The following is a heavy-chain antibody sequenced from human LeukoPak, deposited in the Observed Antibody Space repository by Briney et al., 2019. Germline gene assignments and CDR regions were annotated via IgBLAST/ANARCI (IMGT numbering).Heavy chain of an antibody. Sequence: SVKVSCKASGGTFISYAISWVRQAPGQGLEWMGGIIPIFGTANYAQKFQGRVTITADESPSTAYMELSSLRSEDTAVYYCARAGVGYGSSGYYYNSIDYWGQGTLVTVSS. D-gene: IGHD3-22*01. CDR3: ARAGVGYGSSGYYYNSIDY. V-gene: IGHV1-69*13. J-gene: IGHJ4*02. CDR2: IIPIFGTA. CDR1: GGTFISYA.